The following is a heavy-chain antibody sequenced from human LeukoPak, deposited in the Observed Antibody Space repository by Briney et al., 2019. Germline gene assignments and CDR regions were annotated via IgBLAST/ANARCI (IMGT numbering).Heavy chain of an antibody. D-gene: IGHD4-23*01. Sequence: ASVKVPCKASGYTFTSYYMHWVRQAPGQGLEWMGIINPSGGSTSYAQKFQGRVTMTRDTSTSTVYMELSSLRSEDTAVYYCARDWTGSTTTVVTGLGYWGQGTLVTVSS. J-gene: IGHJ4*02. CDR2: INPSGGST. CDR3: ARDWTGSTTTVVTGLGY. V-gene: IGHV1-46*01. CDR1: GYTFTSYY.